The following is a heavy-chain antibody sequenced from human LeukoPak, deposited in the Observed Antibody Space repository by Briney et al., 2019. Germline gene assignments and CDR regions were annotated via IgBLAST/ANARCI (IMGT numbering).Heavy chain of an antibody. V-gene: IGHV3-66*04. CDR3: ARHTSHHYYESSGFRVPFDS. D-gene: IGHD3-22*01. CDR2: IYSGGST. J-gene: IGHJ4*02. Sequence: GGSLRLSCAASGFTVSSNYMSWVRQAPGKGLEWVSVIYSGGSTYYADSVKGRFTISRDNSKNTLYLQMNSLRAEDTAVYYCARHTSHHYYESSGFRVPFDSWGQGTLVTVSS. CDR1: GFTVSSNY.